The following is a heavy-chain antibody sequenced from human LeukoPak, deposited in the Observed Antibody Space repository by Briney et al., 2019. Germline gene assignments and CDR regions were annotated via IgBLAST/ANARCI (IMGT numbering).Heavy chain of an antibody. Sequence: GRYLRLSCAASGFTFSSYSMNRVCQAPGKGQEWGSYISSSSSTIYYADPVKGRFTISRDNAKNYLYLQMNSLRAEDTAVYYCARWVAAAAGDYWGQGTLVTVSS. CDR1: GFTFSSYS. CDR2: ISSSSSTI. V-gene: IGHV3-48*01. D-gene: IGHD6-13*01. J-gene: IGHJ4*02. CDR3: ARWVAAAAGDY.